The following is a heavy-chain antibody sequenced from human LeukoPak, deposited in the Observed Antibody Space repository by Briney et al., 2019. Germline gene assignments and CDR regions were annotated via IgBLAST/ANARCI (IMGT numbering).Heavy chain of an antibody. Sequence: PGGSLRLSCAASGFTFNSFGMHWVRQAPGKGLEWVAVLWYDGSNKYYADSVKGRFTISRDNSKNTLYLQMNSLRAEDTAVYYCARAVRFRGPLDYWGQGTLVTVSS. V-gene: IGHV3-33*01. CDR3: ARAVRFRGPLDY. CDR1: GFTFNSFG. J-gene: IGHJ4*02. D-gene: IGHD4-17*01. CDR2: LWYDGSNK.